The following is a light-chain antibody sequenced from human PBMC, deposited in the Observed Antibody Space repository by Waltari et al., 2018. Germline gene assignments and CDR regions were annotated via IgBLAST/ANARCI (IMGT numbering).Light chain of an antibody. CDR1: QSFTRK. CDR3: SQYNDWPYT. J-gene: IGKJ2*01. V-gene: IGKV3-15*01. CDR2: GVS. Sequence: EIVMTQSPATLSVSPGDRATLSCRASQSFTRKLSWYQQKPGQVPRLLIYGVSNRATGIPARFSGSGSGTEFTLTISSLQSEDSAVYYCSQYNDWPYTFGQGTKLELQ.